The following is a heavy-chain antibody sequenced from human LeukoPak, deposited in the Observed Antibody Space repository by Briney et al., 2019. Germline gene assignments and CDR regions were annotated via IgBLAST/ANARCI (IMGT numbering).Heavy chain of an antibody. CDR2: IRSRANGGTS. J-gene: IGHJ4*02. CDR3: TYDTSGYNYYFDY. Sequence: GGSLRLSCATCGFTFSDFAITWVRQAPGKGLECIGFIRSRANGGTSEFVASVKGRFTFSRDDSQSIAYLQMNSLKTEDTAIYFCTYDTSGYNYYFDYWGQGTLVTVSS. V-gene: IGHV3-49*04. CDR1: GFTFSDFA. D-gene: IGHD3-22*01.